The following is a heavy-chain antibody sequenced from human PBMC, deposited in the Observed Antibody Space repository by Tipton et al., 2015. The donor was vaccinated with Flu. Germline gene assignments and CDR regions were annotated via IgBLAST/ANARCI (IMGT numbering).Heavy chain of an antibody. CDR2: INSDGKIT. CDR1: GFTFDW. Sequence: SLRLSCAASGFTFDWMHWVRQAPGKGLVCVSRINSDGKITNYADSVKGRFTISRDSARNTLHLQMNSLRVEDTAVYFCAGGSAGTQGNWGQGTLVTVSS. CDR3: AGGSAGTQGN. V-gene: IGHV3-74*01. J-gene: IGHJ4*02. D-gene: IGHD1-7*01.